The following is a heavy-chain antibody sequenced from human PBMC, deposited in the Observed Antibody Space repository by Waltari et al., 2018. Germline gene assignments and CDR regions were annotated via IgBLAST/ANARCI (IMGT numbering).Heavy chain of an antibody. CDR1: GFTFRSYT. J-gene: IGHJ4*02. CDR2: IHNGGETT. D-gene: IGHD3-3*01. Sequence: EVQLLESGGGLVQPGGSLGRSGAASGFTFRSYTMNCGRQAPGQGLEWVSAIHNGGETTSYADSVKGRFTISRDNSKNTLYLQMNNLRAEDTAMYFCAKDSGVGGDDYWGQGTLVTVSS. V-gene: IGHV3-23*01. CDR3: AKDSGVGGDDY.